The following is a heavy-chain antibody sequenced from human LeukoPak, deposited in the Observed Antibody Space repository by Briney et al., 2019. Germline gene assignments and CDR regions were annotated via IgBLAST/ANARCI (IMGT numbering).Heavy chain of an antibody. CDR1: GFTFSNYW. Sequence: GGSLRLSCAASGFTFSNYWMLWVRQAPGKGLVWVSRINSDGSITSYADSVKGRFTISRDNAKNTLYLQVNSLRVEDTAVYYCARDHYSSGYFWGQGTPVTVSS. CDR3: ARDHYSSGYF. V-gene: IGHV3-74*01. D-gene: IGHD3-22*01. CDR2: INSDGSIT. J-gene: IGHJ4*02.